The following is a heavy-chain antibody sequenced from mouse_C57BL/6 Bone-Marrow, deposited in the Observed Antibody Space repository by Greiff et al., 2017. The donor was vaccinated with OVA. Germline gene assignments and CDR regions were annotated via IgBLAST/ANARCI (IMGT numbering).Heavy chain of an antibody. CDR3: ARRDGYYAWFAY. CDR1: GFTFSDYY. J-gene: IGHJ3*01. CDR2: ISNGGGST. D-gene: IGHD2-3*01. V-gene: IGHV5-12*01. Sequence: EVMLVESGGGLVQPGGSLKLSCAASGFTFSDYYMYWVRQTPEKRLEWVAYISNGGGSTYYPDTVKGRFTISRDNAKNPLYLQMSRLKSEDTAMYYCARRDGYYAWFAYWGQGTLVTVSA.